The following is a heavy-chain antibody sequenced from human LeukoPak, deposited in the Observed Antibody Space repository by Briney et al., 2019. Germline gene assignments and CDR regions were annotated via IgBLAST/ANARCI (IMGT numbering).Heavy chain of an antibody. CDR2: ISSSGSTI. Sequence: GGSLRLSCAASGFTFSSYEMNWVRQAPGMGLEWVSYISSSGSTIYYADSVKGRFTISRDNAKNSLYLQMNSLRAEDTAVYYCARVGVATAPNYYYYYGMDVWGQGTTVTVSS. CDR1: GFTFSSYE. V-gene: IGHV3-48*03. CDR3: ARVGVATAPNYYYYYGMDV. J-gene: IGHJ6*02. D-gene: IGHD5-12*01.